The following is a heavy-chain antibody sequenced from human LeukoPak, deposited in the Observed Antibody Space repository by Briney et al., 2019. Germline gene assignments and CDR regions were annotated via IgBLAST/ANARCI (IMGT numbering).Heavy chain of an antibody. CDR1: GGSISSSSYY. V-gene: IGHV4-39*02. CDR3: ARDRVDILTGYTPYYYYGMDV. CDR2: IYYSGST. D-gene: IGHD3-9*01. Sequence: SETLSLTCTVSGGSISSSSYYWGWIRQPPGKGLEWIGSIYYSGSTYYNPSLKSRVTISVDTSKNQFSLQLNSVTPEDTAVYYCARDRVDILTGYTPYYYYGMDVWGQGTTVTVSS. J-gene: IGHJ6*02.